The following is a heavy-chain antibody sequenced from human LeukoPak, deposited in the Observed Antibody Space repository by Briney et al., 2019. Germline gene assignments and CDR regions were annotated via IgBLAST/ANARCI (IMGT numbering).Heavy chain of an antibody. Sequence: SVKVSCKASGGTFSSYAISWVRQAPGQGLEWMGGFIPIFGTANYAQKFQGRVTITTDESTSTAYMELSSLRSGDTAVYYCARGGYSYGSTYYYYYYMDVWGKGTTVTVSS. D-gene: IGHD5-18*01. CDR3: ARGGYSYGSTYYYYYYMDV. CDR1: GGTFSSYA. CDR2: FIPIFGTA. V-gene: IGHV1-69*05. J-gene: IGHJ6*03.